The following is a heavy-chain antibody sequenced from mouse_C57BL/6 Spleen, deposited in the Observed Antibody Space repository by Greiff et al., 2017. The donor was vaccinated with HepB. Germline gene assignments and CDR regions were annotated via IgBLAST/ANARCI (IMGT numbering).Heavy chain of an antibody. V-gene: IGHV1-81*01. D-gene: IGHD1-1*01. Sequence: QVQLKESGAELARPGASVKLSCKASGYTFTSYGISGVKQRTGQGLEWIGEIYPRSGNTYYNEKFKGKATLTADKSSSTAYMELRSLTSEDSAVYFCAREGVTTVVYWYFDVWGTGTTVTVSS. CDR1: GYTFTSYG. CDR3: AREGVTTVVYWYFDV. J-gene: IGHJ1*03. CDR2: IYPRSGNT.